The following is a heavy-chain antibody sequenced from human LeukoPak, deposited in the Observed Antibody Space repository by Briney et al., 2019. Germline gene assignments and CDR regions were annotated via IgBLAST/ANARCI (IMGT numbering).Heavy chain of an antibody. CDR1: GFTFSSYA. Sequence: GGSLRLSCAASGFTFSSYAMSWVRQAPGKGLEWVSTVSGSGGSTYYEDSVKGRFTISRDNSKNTLYLQMNSLRGEDTALYYCAKVIGQYYYDSSGYSIFDYWGQGTLVTVSS. V-gene: IGHV3-23*01. CDR3: AKVIGQYYYDSSGYSIFDY. CDR2: VSGSGGST. D-gene: IGHD3-22*01. J-gene: IGHJ4*02.